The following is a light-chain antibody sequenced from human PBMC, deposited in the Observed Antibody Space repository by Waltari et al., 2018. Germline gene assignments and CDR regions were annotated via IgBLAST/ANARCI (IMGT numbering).Light chain of an antibody. Sequence: EIVLTQSPGTASLSPGERVTLSCRASQTVGSSSLAWYQQKPGQAPRRVIYRASRRATGIPDRFSGSGSGTDCSLTISRLEPEDFAVYYCQQHGTLPATFGQGTKVEIK. V-gene: IGKV3-20*01. CDR2: RAS. CDR1: QTVGSSS. CDR3: QQHGTLPAT. J-gene: IGKJ1*01.